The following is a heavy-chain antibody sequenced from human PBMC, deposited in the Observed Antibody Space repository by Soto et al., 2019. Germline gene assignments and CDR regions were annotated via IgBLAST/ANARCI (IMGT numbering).Heavy chain of an antibody. V-gene: IGHV3-64*01. D-gene: IGHD5-12*01. Sequence: GGSLRLSCAASGFSFSTAWINWVRQAPGKGLEYVSAISSNGGSTYYANSVKGRFTISRGNSKNTLYLQMGSLRAEDMAVYYCARDRNIVARSSYGFDYWGQGTLVTVSS. CDR2: ISSNGGST. CDR1: GFSFSTAW. CDR3: ARDRNIVARSSYGFDY. J-gene: IGHJ4*02.